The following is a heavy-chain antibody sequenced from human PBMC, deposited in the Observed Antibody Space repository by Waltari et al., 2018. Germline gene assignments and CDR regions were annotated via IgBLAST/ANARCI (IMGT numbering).Heavy chain of an antibody. Sequence: QVQLQESGPGLVKPSQTLSLTCSVSGGSISRGGLFWSWIRQHPRRGLEWIGYTYYSGSTSYNPSLKSRVTISVDTSRNQFSLKLSSVTAADTAVYYCARQYSTSHSDYWGPGTLVTVSS. CDR3: ARQYSTSHSDY. CDR1: GGSISRGGLF. J-gene: IGHJ4*02. V-gene: IGHV4-31*03. CDR2: TYYSGST. D-gene: IGHD6-13*01.